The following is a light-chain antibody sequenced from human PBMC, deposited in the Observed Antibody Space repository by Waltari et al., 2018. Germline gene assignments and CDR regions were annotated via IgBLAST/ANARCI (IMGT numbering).Light chain of an antibody. CDR2: KDS. CDR1: HSNLGSNY. Sequence: QSVLTQPPSASGTPGQRVTISCSGSHSNLGSNYVYWYQHLPGTAPKLLIYKDSQRPSGVPDRFSGSKSGTSASLAISGLRSEDEADYYCAAWDDSLSGPIFATGTKVTV. V-gene: IGLV1-47*01. CDR3: AAWDDSLSGPI. J-gene: IGLJ1*01.